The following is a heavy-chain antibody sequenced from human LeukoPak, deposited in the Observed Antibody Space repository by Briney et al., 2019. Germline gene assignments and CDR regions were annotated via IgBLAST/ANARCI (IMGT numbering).Heavy chain of an antibody. CDR1: GFTFSSYW. CDR2: INSDGSST. Sequence: GGSLRLSCAASGFTFSSYWMHWVRQAPGKGLVWVSRINSDGSSTSYADSVKGRFTIPRDNSKNNMYLPMNSLRDEDTAVYYCARRAGAYSHPYDYWGQGTLVTVSS. J-gene: IGHJ4*02. D-gene: IGHD4/OR15-4a*01. CDR3: ARRAGAYSHPYDY. V-gene: IGHV3-74*01.